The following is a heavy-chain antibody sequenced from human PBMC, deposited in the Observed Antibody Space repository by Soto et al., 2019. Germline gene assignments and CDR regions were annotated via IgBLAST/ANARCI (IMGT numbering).Heavy chain of an antibody. J-gene: IGHJ4*02. CDR1: GYTFSNFW. Sequence: GESLKISCHCSGYTFSNFWVGWVRQLPGQGLEWMGIIYPGDHETRYSPSFHGKVTISAEKSINTAYLQWNSLEASDSAFHFCARSPRRSPYFDHWGQGALVTVSS. CDR3: ARSPRRSPYFDH. V-gene: IGHV5-51*01. CDR2: IYPGDHET.